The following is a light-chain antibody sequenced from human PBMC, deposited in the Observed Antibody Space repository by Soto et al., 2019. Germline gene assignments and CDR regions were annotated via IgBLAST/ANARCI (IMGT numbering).Light chain of an antibody. CDR2: GAS. V-gene: IGKV3-11*01. Sequence: EIVLTQSPGTLSLSPGERATLSCRASQSVSSRFLAWYQQKPGQAPRLLMYGASNRATGIPARFSGSGSGTDFTLTISNLEPEDFAVYYCQQHSHWPPWTFGQGTRVEIQ. CDR1: QSVSSRF. CDR3: QQHSHWPPWT. J-gene: IGKJ1*01.